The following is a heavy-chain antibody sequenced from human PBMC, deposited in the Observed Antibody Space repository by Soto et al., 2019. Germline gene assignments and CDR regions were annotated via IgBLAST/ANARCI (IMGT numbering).Heavy chain of an antibody. CDR3: ARGEQYSGRSFDY. Sequence: SQTLSLTCAITGDSFSSNSAGWSWVRQSPSRGLEWLGRTYYRSKWYYEYAVSVRGRITINPDTSKNQYSLQLNSVTPEDTAVYFCARGEQYSGRSFDYWGQVTMSTVST. V-gene: IGHV6-1*01. CDR1: GDSFSSNSAG. CDR2: TYYRSKWYY. J-gene: IGHJ4*01. D-gene: IGHD1-26*01.